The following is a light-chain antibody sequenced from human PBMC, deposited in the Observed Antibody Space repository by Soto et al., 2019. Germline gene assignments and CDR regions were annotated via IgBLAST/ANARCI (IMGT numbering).Light chain of an antibody. CDR2: QVT. Sequence: LAQPASMSGSPGQSITISCTGSGSDIATFNYVSWYQQYPGKAPKPLIYQVTSRASGVSHRFSGSKSGNTAALTISGLQPEDEAEYYCNSYSSTSFYVFGTGTKVTVL. J-gene: IGLJ1*01. CDR3: NSYSSTSFYV. CDR1: GSDIATFNY. V-gene: IGLV2-14*01.